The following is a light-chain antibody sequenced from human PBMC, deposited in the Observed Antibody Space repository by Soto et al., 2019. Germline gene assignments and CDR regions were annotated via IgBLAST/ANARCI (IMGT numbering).Light chain of an antibody. J-gene: IGLJ1*01. V-gene: IGLV1-47*01. CDR2: RNN. Sequence: VITAPPSTSWTPGDTVTISCSGSSSNIGSNYVYWYQQLPGTAPKLLIYRNNQRPSGVPDRFSGSKSGTSASLAISGLRSEDEADYYCAAWDDSLSGYVFGTGTKVTVL. CDR3: AAWDDSLSGYV. CDR1: SSNIGSNY.